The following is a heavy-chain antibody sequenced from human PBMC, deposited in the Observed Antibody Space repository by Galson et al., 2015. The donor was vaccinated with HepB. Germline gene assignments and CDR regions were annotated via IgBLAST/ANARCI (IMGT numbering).Heavy chain of an antibody. Sequence: SLRLSCAASGFTFSSYSMNWVRQAPGKGLEWVSYISSSSSTIYYADSVKGRFTISRDNAKNSLYLQMNSLRAEDTAVYYCARDRENPPGIVVVTAILSTGYGMDVWGQGTTVTVSS. J-gene: IGHJ6*02. CDR2: ISSSSSTI. D-gene: IGHD2-21*02. CDR3: ARDRENPPGIVVVTAILSTGYGMDV. V-gene: IGHV3-48*01. CDR1: GFTFSSYS.